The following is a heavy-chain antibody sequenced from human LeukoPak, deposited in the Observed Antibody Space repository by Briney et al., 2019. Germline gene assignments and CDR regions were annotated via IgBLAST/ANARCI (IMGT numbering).Heavy chain of an antibody. CDR1: GFTFSGYW. CDR3: ARDYYDSGDY. J-gene: IGHJ4*02. CDR2: ITSDGSST. Sequence: PGGSLRLSCAASGFTFSGYWMNWVRPAPGKGLVWVSRITSDGSSTFYADSVKGRFTISRDNAKNTLLLQMNSLRVEDTAVYYCARDYYDSGDYWGQGTLVTVSS. V-gene: IGHV3-74*01. D-gene: IGHD3-10*01.